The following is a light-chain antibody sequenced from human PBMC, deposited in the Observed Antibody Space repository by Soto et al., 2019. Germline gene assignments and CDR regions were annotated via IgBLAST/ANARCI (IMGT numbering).Light chain of an antibody. CDR3: QQLNGYPLA. CDR1: QAMSIY. V-gene: IGKV1-9*01. J-gene: IGKJ4*01. CDR2: SAS. Sequence: DIQLTQSPSFLSAFVGDTVTITCRASQAMSIYLAWPQQKPGKVPKLLIRSASTLQSGVPPRFSGGGSGTEFPRTISTLQPDDSVIYYSQQLNGYPLAFGGGTNVEI.